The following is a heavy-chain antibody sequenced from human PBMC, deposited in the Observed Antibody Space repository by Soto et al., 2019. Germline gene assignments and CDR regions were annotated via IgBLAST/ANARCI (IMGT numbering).Heavy chain of an antibody. Sequence: QVQLQESGPGLVKTSETLSLTCGVSGGSIRNYFWSWIRQPPGKSLEWIGYIYYDGTTKYRPSLSSRVTMSVDTSQNQFSLHLTSVTAADTAVYFCARGGGSFGPYYYYAMDAWAEGTTVTISS. CDR2: IYYDGTT. V-gene: IGHV4-59*13. CDR1: GGSIRNYF. CDR3: ARGGGSFGPYYYYAMDA. J-gene: IGHJ6*04. D-gene: IGHD3-10*01.